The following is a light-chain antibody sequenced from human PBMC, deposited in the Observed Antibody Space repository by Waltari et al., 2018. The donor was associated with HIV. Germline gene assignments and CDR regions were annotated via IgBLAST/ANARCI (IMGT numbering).Light chain of an antibody. Sequence: QSALTQPASVSWSPGPSITISCTVTSRDVGGYNYVSWYQQHPGKAPKLMIYEVSNRPSGVSKRFSGSKSGNTASLTISGLQAEDEADYYCSSYTSSSTRVFGGGTKLTVL. CDR1: SRDVGGYNY. V-gene: IGLV2-14*01. J-gene: IGLJ2*01. CDR2: EVS. CDR3: SSYTSSSTRV.